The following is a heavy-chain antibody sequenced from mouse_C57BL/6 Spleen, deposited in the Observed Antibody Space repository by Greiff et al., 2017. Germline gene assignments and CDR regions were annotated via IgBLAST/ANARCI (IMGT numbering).Heavy chain of an antibody. Sequence: QVQLQQSGAELVRPGTSVKVSCKASGYAFTNYLIEWVKQRPGQGLEWIGVINPGSGGTNYNEKFKGKATLTADKSSSTAYMQLSSLTSEDSAVYFCANSNYFYYAMDYWGQGTSVTVSA. CDR1: GYAFTNYL. CDR2: INPGSGGT. D-gene: IGHD2-5*01. J-gene: IGHJ4*01. CDR3: ANSNYFYYAMDY. V-gene: IGHV1-54*01.